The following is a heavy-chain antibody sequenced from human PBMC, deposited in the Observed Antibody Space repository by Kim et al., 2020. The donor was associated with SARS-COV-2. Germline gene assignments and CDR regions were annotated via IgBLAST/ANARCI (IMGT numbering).Heavy chain of an antibody. Sequence: ASVKVSCKVSGYTLTELSMHWVRQAPGKGLEWMGGFDPEDGETIYAQKFQGRVTMTEDTSTDTAYMELSSLRSEDTAVYYCATVANRMWSSSSPNWFDPWGQGTLVTVSS. J-gene: IGHJ5*02. V-gene: IGHV1-24*01. D-gene: IGHD6-6*01. CDR1: GYTLTELS. CDR3: ATVANRMWSSSSPNWFDP. CDR2: FDPEDGET.